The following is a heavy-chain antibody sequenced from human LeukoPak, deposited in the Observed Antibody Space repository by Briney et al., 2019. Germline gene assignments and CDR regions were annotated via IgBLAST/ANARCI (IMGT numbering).Heavy chain of an antibody. V-gene: IGHV7-4-1*02. Sequence: ASVNVSRKSSGYTFIRYAMNWVRQAPGQGREWVGWINTNTGNPTYDQGFTGRFVFSLHNYVRTEHLQITRLTDEHTAVYYRAERTLNRGAFDLWGQGTMVTVSS. J-gene: IGHJ3*01. CDR2: INTNTGNP. CDR3: AERTLNRGAFDL. D-gene: IGHD1/OR15-1a*01. CDR1: GYTFIRYA.